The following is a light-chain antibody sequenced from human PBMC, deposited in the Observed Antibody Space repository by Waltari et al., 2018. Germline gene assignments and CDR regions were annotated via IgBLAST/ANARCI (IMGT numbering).Light chain of an antibody. Sequence: QSVLTQPPSVSAAPGQKVTISCSGSSSNIGNNFVSWYQQIPGTAPKLLIFENYKRPSGIPGRCAGSKSGTSATLGITGLQTGDEADYYCGTWDSSLSAHVFGTGTKVTVL. CDR1: SSNIGNNF. J-gene: IGLJ1*01. CDR2: ENY. CDR3: GTWDSSLSAHV. V-gene: IGLV1-51*01.